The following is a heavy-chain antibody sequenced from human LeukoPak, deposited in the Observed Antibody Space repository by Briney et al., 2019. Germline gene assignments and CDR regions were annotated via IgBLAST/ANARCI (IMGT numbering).Heavy chain of an antibody. CDR2: INHSGST. D-gene: IGHD3-22*01. J-gene: IGHJ4*02. CDR3: ARSHDYDSSGYSDDD. Sequence: SETLSLTCAVYGGSFSGYYWSWIRQSPQKGLEWIGEINHSGSTNYNPSLKSRVTMSVDTSKSQFSLKLSSMTAADTAVYYCARSHDYDSSGYSDDDWGQGILVTVSS. CDR1: GGSFSGYY. V-gene: IGHV4-34*01.